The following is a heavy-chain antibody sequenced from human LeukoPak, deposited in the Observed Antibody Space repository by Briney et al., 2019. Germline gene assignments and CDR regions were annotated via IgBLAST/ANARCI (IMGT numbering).Heavy chain of an antibody. Sequence: GGSLRLSCAASGFTFSTYWMHWVRQAPGKGLVWVSRINTDGSTTTNADSVKGRFTISRDNAKYTLYLQMNSLRAEDTAVYYCASGGDAFDVWGRGTMVTVSS. CDR3: ASGGDAFDV. CDR1: GFTFSTYW. CDR2: INTDGSTT. J-gene: IGHJ3*01. V-gene: IGHV3-74*01.